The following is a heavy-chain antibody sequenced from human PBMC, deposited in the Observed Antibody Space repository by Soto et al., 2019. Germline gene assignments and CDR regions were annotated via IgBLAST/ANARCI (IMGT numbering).Heavy chain of an antibody. CDR3: ARRYGVYFDY. CDR2: IYYSGST. V-gene: IGHV4-59*08. J-gene: IGHJ4*02. D-gene: IGHD4-17*01. Sequence: QVQLQESGPGLVKPSETLSLTCTVSGGSISSYYWSWIRQPPGKGLEWIGYIYYSGSTNYNPSLKSRVTLSVYTSTNQFSLKLSSVTAADSAVYYCARRYGVYFDYWGQGTLVTVSS. CDR1: GGSISSYY.